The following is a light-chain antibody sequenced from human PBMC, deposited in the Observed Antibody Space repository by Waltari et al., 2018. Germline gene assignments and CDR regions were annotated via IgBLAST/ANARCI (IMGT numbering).Light chain of an antibody. J-gene: IGKJ1*01. CDR2: SAS. V-gene: IGKV3-15*01. Sequence: EVVMTQSPATLSVSPGERATLSCRASQGIHSDLAWYQQKPGQPPRLLIYSASTRATGVPARFTGSGSGTEFTLTVSSLQPEDSAVYYCQQYNVWPPWTFGQGTKVEI. CDR3: QQYNVWPPWT. CDR1: QGIHSD.